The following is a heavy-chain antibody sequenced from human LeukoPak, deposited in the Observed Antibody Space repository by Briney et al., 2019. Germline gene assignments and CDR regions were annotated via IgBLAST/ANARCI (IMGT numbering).Heavy chain of an antibody. D-gene: IGHD6-19*01. J-gene: IGHJ5*02. V-gene: IGHV3-30*04. CDR2: ISYDGSNK. Sequence: GGSLRLSCAASGFTFSSYAMHWVRQAPGKGLEWVAVISYDGSNKYYADSVKGRFTISRDNSKNTLYLQMNSLRAEDTAVYYCARDRPYSSGWYNWFDPWGQGTLVTVSS. CDR1: GFTFSSYA. CDR3: ARDRPYSSGWYNWFDP.